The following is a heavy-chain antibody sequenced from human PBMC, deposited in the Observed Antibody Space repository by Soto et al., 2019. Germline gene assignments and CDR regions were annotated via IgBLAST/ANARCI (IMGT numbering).Heavy chain of an antibody. CDR1: GYTFTSYG. D-gene: IGHD3-3*01. CDR3: ARIQYVGFFGCLGDYMDF. CDR2: ISAYNGNT. Sequence: ASVKVSCKASGYTFTSYGISWVRQAPGRGLERMGWISAYNGNTNYAQKLQGRVTMTTDTSTSTAYMELRSLRSDYTAVYSCARIQYVGFFGCLGDYMDFRGKGTTVTVSS. V-gene: IGHV1-18*01. J-gene: IGHJ6*03.